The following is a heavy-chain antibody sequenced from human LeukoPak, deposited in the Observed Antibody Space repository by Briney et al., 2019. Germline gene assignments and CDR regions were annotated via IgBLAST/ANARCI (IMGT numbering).Heavy chain of an antibody. CDR1: NGSFSAYY. J-gene: IGHJ6*03. Sequence: SETLSLTCGVYNGSFSAYYWTWIRQPPGKGLEWIGEMNNSGNTNYKPSLKSRVTISIDTSKKQFSLKLSSVTAADTAVYYCARNSRYNWNDGVSMDVWGKGTTVTISS. D-gene: IGHD1-1*01. CDR3: ARNSRYNWNDGVSMDV. CDR2: MNNSGNT. V-gene: IGHV4-34*01.